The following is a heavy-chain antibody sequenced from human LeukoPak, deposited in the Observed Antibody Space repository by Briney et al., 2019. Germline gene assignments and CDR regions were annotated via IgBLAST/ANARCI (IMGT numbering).Heavy chain of an antibody. CDR1: VYTFTNYY. Sequence: ASVKVSCKASVYTFTNYYLHWVRQAPGQGLEWMAMINPSGGSTTYAQKFQGRVTMTRDTSTSTVYMELSSLRYEDTAVYYCARAMVRGLSNPFDSWGQGTLVTVSS. J-gene: IGHJ4*02. CDR2: INPSGGST. D-gene: IGHD3-10*01. V-gene: IGHV1-46*01. CDR3: ARAMVRGLSNPFDS.